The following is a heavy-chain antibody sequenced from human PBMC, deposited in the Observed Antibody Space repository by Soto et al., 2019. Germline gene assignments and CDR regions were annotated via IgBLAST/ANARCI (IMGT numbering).Heavy chain of an antibody. CDR3: ARSAGYGDYVGFDY. CDR1: GFTFSSYS. J-gene: IGHJ4*02. Sequence: PGGSLRLSCAASGFTFSSYSMNWVRQAPGKGLEWVSSISSSSSYIYYADSVKGRFTISRDNAKNLLFLQMNSLRAEDSAVYYCARSAGYGDYVGFDYWGQGTLVTVSS. V-gene: IGHV3-21*01. CDR2: ISSSSSYI. D-gene: IGHD4-17*01.